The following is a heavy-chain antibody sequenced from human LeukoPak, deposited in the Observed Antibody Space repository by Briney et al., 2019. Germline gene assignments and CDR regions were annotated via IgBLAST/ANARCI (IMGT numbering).Heavy chain of an antibody. CDR3: ARDQQSDVVWFGAPEYYYYMDV. CDR1: GDSVSSNSAA. D-gene: IGHD3-10*01. J-gene: IGHJ6*03. V-gene: IGHV6-1*01. CDR2: TYYRSKWYN. Sequence: SQTLSLTCAISGDSVSSNSAAWNWIRQSPSRGLEWLGRTYYRSKWYNDYAVSVKSRITINPDTSKNQFSLQLNSVTPEDTAVYYCARDQQSDVVWFGAPEYYYYMDVWGKGTTVTISS.